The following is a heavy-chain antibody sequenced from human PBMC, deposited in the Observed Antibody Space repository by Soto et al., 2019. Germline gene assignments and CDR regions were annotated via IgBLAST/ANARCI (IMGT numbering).Heavy chain of an antibody. CDR2: INHSGST. CDR3: ASGYDSSGYYYDY. J-gene: IGHJ4*02. D-gene: IGHD3-22*01. V-gene: IGHV4-34*01. Sequence: PSETLSLTCAVYGGSFSGYYWSWIRQPPGKGLEWIGEINHSGSTNYNPSLKSRVTISVDTSKNQFSLKLSSVTAADTAVYYCASGYDSSGYYYDYWGQGTLVTVSS. CDR1: GGSFSGYY.